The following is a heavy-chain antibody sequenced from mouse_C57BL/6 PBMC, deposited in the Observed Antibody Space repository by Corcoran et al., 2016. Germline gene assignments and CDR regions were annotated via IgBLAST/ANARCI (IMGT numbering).Heavy chain of an antibody. V-gene: IGHV9-3*01. J-gene: IGHJ1*03. D-gene: IGHD1-1*01. CDR3: ARWGYGSSYGYFDV. Sequence: QIQLVQSGPELKKPGETVKISCKASGYTFTTYGMSWVKQAPGKGLKWMGWINTYSGVPTYADDFKGRFAFSLETSASTAYLQINNLKNEDTATYFCARWGYGSSYGYFDVWGTGTTVTVSS. CDR2: INTYSGVP. CDR1: GYTFTTYG.